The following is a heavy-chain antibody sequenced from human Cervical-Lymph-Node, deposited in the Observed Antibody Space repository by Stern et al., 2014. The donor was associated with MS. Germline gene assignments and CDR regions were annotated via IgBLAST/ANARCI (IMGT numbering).Heavy chain of an antibody. Sequence: VQLVQSGPELKKPGASVKFSRKASGYTFTSYGIAWVRQAPGQELEWMGWISAYNGNTNYERKLQGRVTLTTNTPTSTAYMELRSLRSDDTAIYCCARSGTRVPRGYWGQGTLITVSS. CDR2: ISAYNGNT. D-gene: IGHD6-25*01. CDR3: ARSGTRVPRGY. CDR1: GYTFTSYG. V-gene: IGHV1-18*04. J-gene: IGHJ4*02.